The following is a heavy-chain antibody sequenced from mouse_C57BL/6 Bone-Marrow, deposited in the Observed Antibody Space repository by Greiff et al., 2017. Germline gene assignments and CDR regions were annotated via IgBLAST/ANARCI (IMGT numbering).Heavy chain of an antibody. D-gene: IGHD1-1*01. J-gene: IGHJ2*01. CDR1: GYTFTSYW. CDR3: ARRGYGSSYFDY. CDR2: IYPGSGST. V-gene: IGHV1-55*01. Sequence: VQLQQPGAELVKPGASVKMSCKASGYTFTSYWITWVKQRPGHGLEWIGDIYPGSGSTNYNEKFKSKATLTVDTSSSTAYMQLSSLTSEDSAVYYSARRGYGSSYFDYWGQGTTLTVSS.